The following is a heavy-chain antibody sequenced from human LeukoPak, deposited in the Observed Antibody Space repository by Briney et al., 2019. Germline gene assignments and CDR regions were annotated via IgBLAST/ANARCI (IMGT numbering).Heavy chain of an antibody. Sequence: GGSLRLSCAASGFTFSSYWMSWVRQAPGKGLEWVANIKQDGSEKYYVDSLKGRFTVSRDNAKNSLYLQMNSLSAEDTAVYFCARGQWGLDYWGQGALVTVSS. V-gene: IGHV3-7*03. CDR3: ARGQWGLDY. CDR2: IKQDGSEK. D-gene: IGHD1-26*01. CDR1: GFTFSSYW. J-gene: IGHJ4*02.